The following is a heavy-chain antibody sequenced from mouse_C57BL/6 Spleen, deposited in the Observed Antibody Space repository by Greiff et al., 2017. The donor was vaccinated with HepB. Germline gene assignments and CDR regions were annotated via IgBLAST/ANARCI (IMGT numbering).Heavy chain of an antibody. V-gene: IGHV1-61*01. CDR3: ALYYYGSSYVFDY. Sequence: VQLQQPGAELVRPGSSVKLSCKASGYTFTSYWMDWVKQRPGQGLEWIGNIYPSDSETHYNQKFKDKATLTVDKSSSTAYMQLSSLTSEDSAVYYCALYYYGSSYVFDYWGQGTTLTVSS. D-gene: IGHD1-1*01. CDR1: GYTFTSYW. J-gene: IGHJ2*01. CDR2: IYPSDSET.